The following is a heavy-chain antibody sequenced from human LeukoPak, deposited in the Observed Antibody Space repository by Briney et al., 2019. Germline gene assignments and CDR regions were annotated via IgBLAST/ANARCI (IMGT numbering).Heavy chain of an antibody. V-gene: IGHV3-74*03. D-gene: IGHD3-10*01. CDR2: INTDGSST. Sequence: GGSLRLSCAGSGFTFSNYWMYWVRQAPGEGLVCVSRINTDGSSTSYADSVTGRFTISRDDAKNTLYLQMNSPRTEDTAVYYCTISAPGKRYFDNWGQGALVTVSS. CDR1: GFTFSNYW. J-gene: IGHJ4*02. CDR3: TISAPGKRYFDN.